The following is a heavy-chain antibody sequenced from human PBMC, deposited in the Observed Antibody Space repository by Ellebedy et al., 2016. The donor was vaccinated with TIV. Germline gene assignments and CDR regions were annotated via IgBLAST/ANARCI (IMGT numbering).Heavy chain of an antibody. CDR1: GFTFSKYA. Sequence: PGGSLRLSCAASGFTFSKYAMNWVRQPPGKGLEWVSSVSSSNSYIYYADSVKGRFTISRDNAKNSLYLQMNSLRVEDTAVYYCAREINAFDYWGQGTLVTVSS. CDR3: AREINAFDY. CDR2: VSSSNSYI. V-gene: IGHV3-21*01. J-gene: IGHJ4*02.